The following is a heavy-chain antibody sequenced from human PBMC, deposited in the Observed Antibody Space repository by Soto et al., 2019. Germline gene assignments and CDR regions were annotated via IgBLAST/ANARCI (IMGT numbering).Heavy chain of an antibody. D-gene: IGHD2-15*01. CDR2: ISYDGSNK. CDR1: GFTFSGYA. CDR3: VRDRRGGVVVVPAIRGLKY. J-gene: IGHJ4*02. Sequence: QVQLVGSGGGVVQPGRSLRLSCAVSGFTFSGYAMHWVRQAPGKGLEWVALISYDGSNKYYADSVKGRFTISRDNSNNTLYLQMNSLRAEDTALYYCVRDRRGGVVVVPAIRGLKYWGQGILVTVSS. V-gene: IGHV3-30-3*01.